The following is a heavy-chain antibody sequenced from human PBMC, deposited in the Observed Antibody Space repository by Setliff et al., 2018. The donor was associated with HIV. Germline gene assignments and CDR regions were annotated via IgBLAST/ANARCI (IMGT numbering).Heavy chain of an antibody. J-gene: IGHJ3*02. D-gene: IGHD2-2*01. CDR3: ARDFLPYGSSTSWPDLDI. V-gene: IGHV1-18*01. CDR1: GYTFTSYG. CDR2: ISAYNGNT. Sequence: ASVKVSCKASGYTFTSYGISWVRQAPGQGLEWMGWISAYNGNTNYAQKLQGRVTMTTDTSTSTAYMELRSLRSDDAAVYYCARDFLPYGSSTSWPDLDIWGQGTMVTVSS.